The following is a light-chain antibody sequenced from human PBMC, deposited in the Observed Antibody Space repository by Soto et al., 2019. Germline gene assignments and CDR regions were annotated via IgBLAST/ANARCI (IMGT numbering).Light chain of an antibody. CDR3: SSYTNSGTWV. CDR1: SSDIGGYNY. J-gene: IGLJ3*02. V-gene: IGLV2-14*01. CDR2: EVS. Sequence: QLVLTQPASVSGSPGQSITISCTGSSSDIGGYNYVSWYQQYPGKAPKLMIFEVSNRPSGVSNRFSASKSGNTASLTISGLQAEDETDYYCSSYTNSGTWVFGGGTKVTVL.